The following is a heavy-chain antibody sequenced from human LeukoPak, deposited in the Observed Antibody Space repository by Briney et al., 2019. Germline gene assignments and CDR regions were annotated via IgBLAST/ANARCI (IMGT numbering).Heavy chain of an antibody. D-gene: IGHD6-13*01. V-gene: IGHV3-15*01. Sequence: PGGSLRLSCAASGFTFSNAWMSWVRQAPGKGLEWVGRIKSKTDGGTTDYAAPVKGRFTISRDDSKSIAYLQMNSLKTEDTAVYYCTRDLTTRLRQQPLDYWGQGTLVTVSS. J-gene: IGHJ4*02. CDR1: GFTFSNAW. CDR2: IKSKTDGGTT. CDR3: TRDLTTRLRQQPLDY.